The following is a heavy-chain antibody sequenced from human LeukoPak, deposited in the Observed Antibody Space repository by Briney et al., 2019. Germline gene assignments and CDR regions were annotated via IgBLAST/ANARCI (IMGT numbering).Heavy chain of an antibody. J-gene: IGHJ4*02. CDR3: ARRKNLVGATDY. V-gene: IGHV4-39*01. Sequence: SETLSLTCTVSGGSISSSSYYWGWIRQPPGKGLEWIGSIYYSGSTYYNPSLKSQVTISVDTSKNQFSLKLSSVTAADTAVCYCARRKNLVGATDYWGQGTLVTVSS. CDR1: GGSISSSSYY. D-gene: IGHD1-26*01. CDR2: IYYSGST.